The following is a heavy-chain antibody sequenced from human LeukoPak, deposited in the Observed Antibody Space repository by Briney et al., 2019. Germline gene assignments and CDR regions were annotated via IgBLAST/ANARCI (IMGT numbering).Heavy chain of an antibody. V-gene: IGHV3-33*01. CDR3: ASAAGAVDM. Sequence: PGGSLRLSCAASGFAFSSYGMHWIRQAPGKGLEWVAVIWSDSSHKYYLDSMKGRCTISRDNSKNMVYLQMNSLRVEDTAVYYCASAAGAVDMWGQGTLVTVSS. D-gene: IGHD6-13*01. J-gene: IGHJ3*02. CDR1: GFAFSSYG. CDR2: IWSDSSHK.